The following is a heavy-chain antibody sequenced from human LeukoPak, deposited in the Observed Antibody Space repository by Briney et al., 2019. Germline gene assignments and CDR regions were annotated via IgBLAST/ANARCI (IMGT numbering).Heavy chain of an antibody. Sequence: PGGSLRLSCAASGFTFSSYAMSWVRQAPGKGLEWIGYIYHSGSTYYNPSLKSRVTISVDRSKNQFSLKLSSVTAADTAVYYCARSLITIFGVDTYYFDYWGQGTLVTVSS. D-gene: IGHD3-3*01. J-gene: IGHJ4*02. CDR1: GFTFSSYAM. CDR3: ARSLITIFGVDTYYFDY. CDR2: IYHSGST. V-gene: IGHV4-4*02.